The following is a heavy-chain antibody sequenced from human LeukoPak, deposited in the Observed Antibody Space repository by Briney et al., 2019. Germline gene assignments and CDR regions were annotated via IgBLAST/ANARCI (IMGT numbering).Heavy chain of an antibody. CDR3: ARGRRANPNWFDP. CDR1: GGSFSGYY. V-gene: IGHV4-34*01. J-gene: IGHJ5*02. Sequence: SETLSLTCAVYGGSFSGYYWSWIRQPPGKGLEWIGEINHSGCTNYNPSLKSRVTISVDTSKNQFSLKLSSVTAADTAVYYCARGRRANPNWFDPWGRGTLVTVSS. CDR2: INHSGCT.